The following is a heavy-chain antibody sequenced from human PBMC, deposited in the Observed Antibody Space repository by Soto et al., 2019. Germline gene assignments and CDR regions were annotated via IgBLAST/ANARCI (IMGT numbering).Heavy chain of an antibody. J-gene: IGHJ3*02. CDR2: INPNSGGT. CDR1: GYTFTGYY. CDR3: ARAGSSSSVNAFDI. D-gene: IGHD6-6*01. Sequence: ASVKVSCKASGYTFTGYYMHWVRQAPGQGLEWMGWINPNSGGTNYAQKFQGRVTMTRDTSISTAYMELSRLRSDDTAVYYCARAGSSSSVNAFDIWGQGTMVNVSS. V-gene: IGHV1-2*02.